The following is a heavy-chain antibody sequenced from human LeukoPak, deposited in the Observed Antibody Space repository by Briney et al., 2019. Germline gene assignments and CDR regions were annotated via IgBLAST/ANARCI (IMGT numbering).Heavy chain of an antibody. D-gene: IGHD3-22*01. V-gene: IGHV3-64*01. J-gene: IGHJ1*01. CDR2: ISSNGGST. CDR3: ARGATMISAEYFQH. Sequence: SGGSLRLSCAASGFTVSSNYMSWVRQAPGKGLEYVSAISSNGGSTYYANSVKGRFTISRDNSKNTLYLQMGSLRAEDMAVYYCARGATMISAEYFQHWGQGTLVTVSS. CDR1: GFTVSSNY.